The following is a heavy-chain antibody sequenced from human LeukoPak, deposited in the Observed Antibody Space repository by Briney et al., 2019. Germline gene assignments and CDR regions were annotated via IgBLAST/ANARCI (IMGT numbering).Heavy chain of an antibody. D-gene: IGHD3-3*01. CDR2: IIPIFGTT. V-gene: IGHV1-69*13. J-gene: IGHJ4*02. CDR1: GGTFSSYA. CDR3: ARDGVGDRMASFDY. Sequence: ASVKVSCKASGGTFSSYAISWVRQAPGQGLEWMGGIIPIFGTTNYAQKFQGRVTITADESTSTAYMELSSLRSEDTAVYYCARDGVGDRMASFDYWGQGTLVTVSS.